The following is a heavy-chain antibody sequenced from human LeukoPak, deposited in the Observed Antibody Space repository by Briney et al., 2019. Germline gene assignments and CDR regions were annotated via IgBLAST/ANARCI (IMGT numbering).Heavy chain of an antibody. D-gene: IGHD2-2*01. CDR1: GYTFTGSY. Sequence: ASVKVSCKTSGYTFTGSYLHWVRQVPGQGLEWTGWTNPSTGGTKSAQQFEGSVTMTRDTSNTTGYLELRSLRLDDTATYYCARGGAFCSITTCHEFDHWGQGTLVIVSS. CDR2: TNPSTGGT. V-gene: IGHV1-2*02. CDR3: ARGGAFCSITTCHEFDH. J-gene: IGHJ4*02.